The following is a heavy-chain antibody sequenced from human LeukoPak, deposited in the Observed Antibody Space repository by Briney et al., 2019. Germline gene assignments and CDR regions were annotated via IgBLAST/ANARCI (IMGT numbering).Heavy chain of an antibody. CDR2: ISGSGGST. CDR1: GFTFSSYA. J-gene: IGHJ4*02. D-gene: IGHD3-3*01. Sequence: GGSLRLSCAASGFTFSSYAMSWVRQAPGKGLEWVSAISGSGGSTYYADSVKGRFTISRDNSKNTLYLQMNSLRAEDTAVYYCAKGRNYDFWSCYYVAHWGQGTLVTVSS. CDR3: AKGRNYDFWSCYYVAH. V-gene: IGHV3-23*01.